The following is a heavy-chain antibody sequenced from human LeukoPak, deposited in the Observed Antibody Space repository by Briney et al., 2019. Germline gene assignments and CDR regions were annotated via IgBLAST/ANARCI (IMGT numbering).Heavy chain of an antibody. CDR2: MNPNSGNT. CDR1: GYTFTSYD. V-gene: IGHV1-8*03. Sequence: ASVKVSCKASGYTFTSYDINWVRQATGQGLEWMGWMNPNSGNTGYAQKFQGRVTITRNTSISTAYMELSSLRSEDTAVYYCAKGLGVDWFYFDYWGQGTLVTVSS. J-gene: IGHJ4*02. CDR3: AKGLGVDWFYFDY. D-gene: IGHD3-9*01.